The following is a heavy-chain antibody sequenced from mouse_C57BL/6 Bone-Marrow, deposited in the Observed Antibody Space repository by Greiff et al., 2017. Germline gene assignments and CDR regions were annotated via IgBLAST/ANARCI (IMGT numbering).Heavy chain of an antibody. V-gene: IGHV1-64*01. J-gene: IGHJ2*01. D-gene: IGHD2-5*01. CDR3: ARSGYSTFFDY. Sequence: VKLQQPGAELVKPGASVKLSCKASGYTFTSYWMHWVKQRPGQGLEWIGMIHPNSGSTNYNEKFKSKATLTADKSSSTAYLQLSSLTSEDSAVYYCARSGYSTFFDYWGQGTTLTVSS. CDR2: IHPNSGST. CDR1: GYTFTSYW.